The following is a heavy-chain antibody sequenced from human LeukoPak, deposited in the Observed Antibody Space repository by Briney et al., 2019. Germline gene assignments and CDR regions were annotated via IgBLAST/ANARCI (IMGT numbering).Heavy chain of an antibody. CDR2: ISSSSSYI. CDR3: ASGRDFWSGLFDY. J-gene: IGHJ4*02. CDR1: GFTFSSYS. D-gene: IGHD3-3*01. Sequence: GGSLRLSCAASGFTFSSYSMNWVRQAPGKGLGWVSSISSSSSYIYYADSVKGRFTISRDNAKNSLYLQMNSLRAEDTAVYYCASGRDFWSGLFDYWGQGTLVTLSS. V-gene: IGHV3-21*01.